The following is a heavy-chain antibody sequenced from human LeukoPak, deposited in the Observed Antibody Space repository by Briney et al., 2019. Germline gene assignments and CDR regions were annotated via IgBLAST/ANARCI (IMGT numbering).Heavy chain of an antibody. CDR2: IYYSGST. D-gene: IGHD6-25*01. Sequence: SETLSLTCTVSGVSISSYYWSWIPQPPGKGLEWIGYIYYSGSTNYNPSLKSRVTISVDTSKNQFSLKLSSVTAADTAVCYCARGIAARGAFDIWGQGTMVTVSS. J-gene: IGHJ3*02. CDR3: ARGIAARGAFDI. V-gene: IGHV4-59*08. CDR1: GVSISSYY.